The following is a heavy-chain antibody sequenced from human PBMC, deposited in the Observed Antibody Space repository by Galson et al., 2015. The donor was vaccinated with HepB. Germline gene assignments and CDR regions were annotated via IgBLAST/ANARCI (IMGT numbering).Heavy chain of an antibody. Sequence: TLSLTCAVFGGSFSGYYWSWIRQPPGKGLEWIGEINHGGSTNYSPSLKSRVTISLGTSKNHFSLKLSSVTAADTAVYYCARCKWTPITIFGVYHYYYMDVWGKGTTVTVSS. CDR1: GGSFSGYY. V-gene: IGHV4-34*01. CDR2: INHGGST. D-gene: IGHD3-3*01. J-gene: IGHJ6*03. CDR3: ARCKWTPITIFGVYHYYYMDV.